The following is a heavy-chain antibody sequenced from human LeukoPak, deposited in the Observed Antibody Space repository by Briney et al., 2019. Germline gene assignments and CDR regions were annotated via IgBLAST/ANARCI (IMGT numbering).Heavy chain of an antibody. V-gene: IGHV1-2*02. J-gene: IGHJ4*02. CDR2: INPNSGDT. Sequence: ASVTVSCKASGYTFTGFYIQWVRQAPGQGLEWMGWINPNSGDTDYAQTFQGRVTMTRDSSISTAYLELNWLRSDDTAVYYCVRDETTLYCSGGSRFQFDFWGQGTLVTVSS. CDR3: VRDETTLYCSGGSRFQFDF. D-gene: IGHD2-15*01. CDR1: GYTFTGFY.